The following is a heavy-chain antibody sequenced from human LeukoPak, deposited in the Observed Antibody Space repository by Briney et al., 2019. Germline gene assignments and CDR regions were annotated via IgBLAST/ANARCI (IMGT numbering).Heavy chain of an antibody. V-gene: IGHV3-21*01. J-gene: IGHJ4*02. Sequence: GGSLRLSCAASGFTFSSYNMNWVRQAPGKGLEWVSSISSSSSYKYYADSVRGRFTISRDNAKNSLYLQMNSLRVEDTAVYYCARERDGGPYFDYWGQRTLVTVSS. CDR3: ARERDGGPYFDY. CDR2: ISSSSSYK. CDR1: GFTFSSYN.